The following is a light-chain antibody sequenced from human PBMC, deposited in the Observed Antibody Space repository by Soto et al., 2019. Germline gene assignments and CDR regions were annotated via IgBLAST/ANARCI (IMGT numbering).Light chain of an antibody. Sequence: QPVMTHPASVSGVPGQAITISCTGTSSDVGNYKYVSWYQQHPGKAPKLMIYEVSNRPLGVSNRFSGSKSGNTASLTISGLQAEDETDYYCFSYTSSGTYVFGTGTKVTVL. CDR1: SSDVGNYKY. J-gene: IGLJ1*01. V-gene: IGLV2-14*01. CDR3: FSYTSSGTYV. CDR2: EVS.